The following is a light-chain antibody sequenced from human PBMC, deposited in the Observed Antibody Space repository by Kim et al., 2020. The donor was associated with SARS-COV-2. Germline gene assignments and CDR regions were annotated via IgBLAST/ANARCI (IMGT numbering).Light chain of an antibody. CDR1: QSISSNY. V-gene: IGKV3-20*01. J-gene: IGKJ1*01. Sequence: SPGERANLSCRASQSISSNYLAWYQQKPGQAPRLLIYGASSRATGIPDRFSGSGSGTDFTLTISRLEPEDSAMYYCQQYESSPQTFGQGTKVDIK. CDR2: GAS. CDR3: QQYESSPQT.